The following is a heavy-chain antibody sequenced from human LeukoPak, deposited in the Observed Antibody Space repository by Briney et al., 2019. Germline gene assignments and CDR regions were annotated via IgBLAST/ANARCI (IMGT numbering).Heavy chain of an antibody. Sequence: GGSLRLSCAASGFTFSSYAMSWVRQAPGKGLEWVAFIRYDGSNKHYADSVKGRFTISRDNAKNSLYLQMNSLRAEDTAVYYCAKSLEVRGQGTLVTVSS. CDR3: AKSLEV. V-gene: IGHV3-30*02. CDR1: GFTFSSYA. J-gene: IGHJ4*02. D-gene: IGHD5-24*01. CDR2: IRYDGSNK.